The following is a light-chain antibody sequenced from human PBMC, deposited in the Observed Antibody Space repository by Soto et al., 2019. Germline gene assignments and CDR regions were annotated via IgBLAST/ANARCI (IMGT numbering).Light chain of an antibody. V-gene: IGLV2-14*01. CDR2: EVS. Sequence: QSALTQPASVSGSPGQSITISCTGTSSDVGGYNYVSWYQQHPGKALKLMIYEVSNRPSGVSNRFSGSKSGNTASLTISGLQAEDEADYYCSSYTSSSTGVFGGGTQLTVL. CDR1: SSDVGGYNY. CDR3: SSYTSSSTGV. J-gene: IGLJ2*01.